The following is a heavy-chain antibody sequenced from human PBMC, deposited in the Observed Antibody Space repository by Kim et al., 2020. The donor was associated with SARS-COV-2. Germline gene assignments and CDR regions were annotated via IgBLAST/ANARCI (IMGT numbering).Heavy chain of an antibody. CDR1: GYTFTSYA. J-gene: IGHJ6*02. V-gene: IGHV7-4-1*02. Sequence: ASVKVSCKASGYTFTSYAMNWVRQAHGQGLEWMGWINTNTGNPTYAQGFTGRFVFSLDTSVSTAYLQISSLKAEDTAVYYCARELQLWLSRTLKYDYYYYGMDVWGQGTTVTVSS. D-gene: IGHD5-18*01. CDR3: ARELQLWLSRTLKYDYYYYGMDV. CDR2: INTNTGNP.